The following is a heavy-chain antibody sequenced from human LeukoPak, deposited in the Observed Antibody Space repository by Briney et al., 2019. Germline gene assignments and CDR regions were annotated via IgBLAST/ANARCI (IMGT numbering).Heavy chain of an antibody. J-gene: IGHJ5*02. V-gene: IGHV3-30*19. CDR1: GFTFSSYG. CDR2: ISYDGSNK. Sequence: PGGSLRLSCAASGFTFSSYGMHWVRQAPGKGLEWVAVISYDGSNKYYADSVKGRFTISRDNSKNTLYLQMNSLRAEDTAVYYCARERVSARDYGDYDFYTGFDPWGQGTLVTVSS. CDR3: ARERVSARDYGDYDFYTGFDP. D-gene: IGHD4-17*01.